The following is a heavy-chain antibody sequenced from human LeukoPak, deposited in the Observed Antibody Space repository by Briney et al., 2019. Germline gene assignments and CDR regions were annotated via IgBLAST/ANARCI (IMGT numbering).Heavy chain of an antibody. CDR1: GFTFTTYA. CDR3: AKDLSRGSRTTESFDY. CDR2: ISGSGDST. V-gene: IGHV3-23*01. D-gene: IGHD6-13*01. Sequence: PGGSLGLSCAASGFTFTTYAMSWVRQAPGRGLEWVSGISGSGDSTYYADSVKGRFTISRDNSKNTLSLQMDTLRAEDTAVYYCAKDLSRGSRTTESFDYWGQGALVTVSS. J-gene: IGHJ4*02.